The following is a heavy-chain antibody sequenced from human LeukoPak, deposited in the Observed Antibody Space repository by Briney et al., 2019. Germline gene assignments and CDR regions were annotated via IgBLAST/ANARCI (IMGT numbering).Heavy chain of an antibody. V-gene: IGHV4-39*01. CDR1: AGSIRSSSYY. CDR3: ARQVVAVAGTGYFDY. CDR2: IYYSGST. D-gene: IGHD6-19*01. Sequence: PSQTLSLTSTVSAGSIRSSSYYWGWIRHPPGKGLEWTGSIYYSGSTYYNASLKSRGTISVDTSKNQFSLKLNSVTAADTAVYFCARQVVAVAGTGYFDYWGQGTLVTAFS. J-gene: IGHJ4*02.